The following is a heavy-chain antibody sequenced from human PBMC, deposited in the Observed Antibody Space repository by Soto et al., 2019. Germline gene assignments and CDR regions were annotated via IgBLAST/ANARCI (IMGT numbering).Heavy chain of an antibody. V-gene: IGHV5-10-1*01. CDR1: GYSFTSYW. J-gene: IGHJ5*02. Sequence: GESLKISCKGPGYSFTSYWISWVRQMPGKGLEWMGRIDPSDSYTNYSPSFQGHVTISADKSISTAYLQWSSLKASDTAMYYCARHVVATINWFDPWGQGTLVTVSS. CDR3: ARHVVATINWFDP. D-gene: IGHD5-12*01. CDR2: IDPSDSYT.